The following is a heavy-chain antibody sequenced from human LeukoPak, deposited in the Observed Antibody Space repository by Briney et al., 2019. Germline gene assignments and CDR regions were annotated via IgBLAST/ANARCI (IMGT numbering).Heavy chain of an antibody. CDR2: IWYDGSNK. D-gene: IGHD6-19*01. J-gene: IGHJ6*02. CDR3: ARSTGYSSGWYLDYYYYGMDV. CDR1: GFTFSSYG. Sequence: GGSLRLSCAASGFTFSSYGMHWVRQAPGKGLEWVAVIWYDGSNKYYADSVKGRFTISRDNSKNTLYLRMNSLRAEDTAVYYCARSTGYSSGWYLDYYYYGMDVWGQGTTVTVSS. V-gene: IGHV3-33*01.